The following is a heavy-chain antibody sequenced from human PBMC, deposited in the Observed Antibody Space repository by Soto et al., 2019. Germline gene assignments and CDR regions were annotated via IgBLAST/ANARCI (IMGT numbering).Heavy chain of an antibody. V-gene: IGHV4-34*01. CDR2: INHSGST. D-gene: IGHD2-2*01. CDR1: GGSFSGYY. Sequence: QVQLQQWGAGLLKPSETLSLTCAVYGGSFSGYYWSWIRQPPGKGLEWIGEINHSGSTNYNPSLERRFPISVDKSKNQFSLKLSCVTAADTAVYYCARGGAADFVVVPAAISFDYWGQGTLVTVSS. J-gene: IGHJ4*02. CDR3: ARGGAADFVVVPAAISFDY.